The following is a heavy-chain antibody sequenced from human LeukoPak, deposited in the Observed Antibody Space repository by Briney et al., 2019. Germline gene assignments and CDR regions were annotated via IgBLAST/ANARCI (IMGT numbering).Heavy chain of an antibody. CDR2: SYHSGTS. Sequence: SETLSLTCTVSSASISTYYWSWIRQPPGKGLEWIDYSYHSGTSNYNPSLKSRVSISVDTSKTQFSLKLSSVTAADTAVYYCARLKYYFDRSGYRAEYFQQRGQGTLVTASS. CDR3: ARLKYYFDRSGYRAEYFQQ. J-gene: IGHJ1*01. D-gene: IGHD3-22*01. V-gene: IGHV4-59*01. CDR1: SASISTYY.